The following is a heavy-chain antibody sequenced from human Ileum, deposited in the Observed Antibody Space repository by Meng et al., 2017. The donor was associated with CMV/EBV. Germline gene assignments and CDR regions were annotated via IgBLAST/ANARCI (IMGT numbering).Heavy chain of an antibody. J-gene: IGHJ5*02. Sequence: FSSYAISWVRQAPGQGLEWMGGIIPIFGTANYAQKFQGRVTITTDESTSTAYMELSSLRSEDTAVYYCARGWGVVLVPTAETNWIDPWGQGTLVTVSS. D-gene: IGHD2-2*01. CDR3: ARGWGVVLVPTAETNWIDP. V-gene: IGHV1-69*05. CDR1: FSSYA. CDR2: IIPIFGTA.